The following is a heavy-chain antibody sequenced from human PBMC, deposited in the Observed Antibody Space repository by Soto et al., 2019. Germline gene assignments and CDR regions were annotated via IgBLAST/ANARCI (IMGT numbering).Heavy chain of an antibody. J-gene: IGHJ4*02. CDR3: DRGATVTQYDY. CDR1: VVSVSSGSFY. CDR2: GSYSGTT. Sequence: SETLSLTCTASVVSVSSGSFYWAWIRQPPGKGLEWIGFGSYSGTTNYKPSLKSRVTISVDTSRSQISLKVSSLTAADTAVYYCDRGATVTQYDYWGEGTRVPFSS. V-gene: IGHV4-61*01. D-gene: IGHD4-17*01.